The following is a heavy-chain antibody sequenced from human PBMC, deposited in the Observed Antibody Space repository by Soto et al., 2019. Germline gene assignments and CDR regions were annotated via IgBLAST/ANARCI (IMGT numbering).Heavy chain of an antibody. V-gene: IGHV1-69*13. Sequence: ASVKVSCKASGGTFSSYAISWVRQAPGQGLEWMGGIIPIFGTANYAQKFQGRVTITADESTSTAYMELSSLRSEDTAVYYCARKTYNWKRDGPNYYYYYGMDVWGQGTTVTVSS. CDR1: GGTFSSYA. CDR2: IIPIFGTA. D-gene: IGHD1-20*01. J-gene: IGHJ6*02. CDR3: ARKTYNWKRDGPNYYYYYGMDV.